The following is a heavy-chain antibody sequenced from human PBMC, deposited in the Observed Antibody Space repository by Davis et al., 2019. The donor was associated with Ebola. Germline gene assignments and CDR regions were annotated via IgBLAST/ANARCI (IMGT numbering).Heavy chain of an antibody. CDR2: IYPSGIT. V-gene: IGHV4-4*07. CDR1: GASINTYH. Sequence: GSLRLSCSISGASINTYHWSWIRQPAGKGLEWIGHIYPSGITNYNPSLKSRVTMSVDTSENQFSLSLISVTAADTAVYYCARTRRHQESSGVHDFWGPGTQVTVSS. D-gene: IGHD3-22*01. J-gene: IGHJ4*02. CDR3: ARTRRHQESSGVHDF.